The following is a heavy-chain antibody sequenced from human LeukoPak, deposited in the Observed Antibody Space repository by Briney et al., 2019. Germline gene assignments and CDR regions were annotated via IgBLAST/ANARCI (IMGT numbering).Heavy chain of an antibody. CDR1: GGTFSSYA. Sequence: ASVKVSCKASGGTFSSYAISWVRQAPGQGLEWMGGIIPIFGTANYAQKFQGRATITADKSTSTAYMELSSLRSEDTAVYYCASLYCSSTSCPNDYWGQGTLVTVSS. V-gene: IGHV1-69*06. CDR3: ASLYCSSTSCPNDY. D-gene: IGHD2-2*01. J-gene: IGHJ4*02. CDR2: IIPIFGTA.